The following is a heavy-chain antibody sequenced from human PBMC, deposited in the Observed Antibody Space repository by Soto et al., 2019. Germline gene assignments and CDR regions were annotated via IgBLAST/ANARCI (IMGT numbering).Heavy chain of an antibody. CDR3: ARVVKGGSSLAFDY. D-gene: IGHD6-6*01. V-gene: IGHV3-13*01. CDR1: GFTFSSYD. Sequence: PGGSLRLSCAASGFTFSSYDMHWVRQATGKGLEWVSAIGTAGDTYYPGSVKGRFTTSRENAKNSLYLQMNSLRAGDTAVYYCARVVKGGSSLAFDYWGQGTLVTVSS. J-gene: IGHJ4*02. CDR2: IGTAGDT.